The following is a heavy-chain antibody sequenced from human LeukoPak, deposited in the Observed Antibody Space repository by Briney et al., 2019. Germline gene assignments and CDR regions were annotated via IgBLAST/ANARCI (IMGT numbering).Heavy chain of an antibody. CDR3: ATSPGQWLYNWFDP. Sequence: ASVKVSCKASGYTFTAFAMHWVRQAPGQGLDWMGWINPGNGNTRYSPKFQGRVTITRDTSASTTYMELSSLRSEDTAVYYCATSPGQWLYNWFDPWGQGTLVTVSS. J-gene: IGHJ5*02. CDR1: GYTFTAFA. D-gene: IGHD6-19*01. CDR2: INPGNGNT. V-gene: IGHV1-3*01.